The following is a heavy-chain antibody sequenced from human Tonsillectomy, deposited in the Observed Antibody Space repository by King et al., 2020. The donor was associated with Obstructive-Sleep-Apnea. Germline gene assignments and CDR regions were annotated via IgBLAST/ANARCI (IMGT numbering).Heavy chain of an antibody. CDR3: AKDITLSGSD. D-gene: IGHD1-14*01. V-gene: IGHV3-9*01. Sequence: VQLVESGGGLVQPGRSLRLSCAASGFTFDDYAMHWVRQAPGKGLEWVSVISWNSGSIGYADSVKGRFTISRDNAKNSLYLQMNSLRADHTALYYCAKDITLSGSDWGQGTLVTVSS. CDR2: ISWNSGSI. CDR1: GFTFDDYA. J-gene: IGHJ4*02.